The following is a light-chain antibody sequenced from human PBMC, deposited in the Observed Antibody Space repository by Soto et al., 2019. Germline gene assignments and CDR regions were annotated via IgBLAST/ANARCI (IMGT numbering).Light chain of an antibody. J-gene: IGKJ2*01. V-gene: IGKV1-39*01. CDR2: AAS. CDR3: QQSYSTPYT. Sequence: DIQMTQSPSSLSASVGDRVTITCRASQSISNYLNWYQQKPGKAPKLLIYAASSLQSGVPSRFSGSGSGTDFTLTISSLQPEDSATYYCQQSYSTPYTLGQGTKLEIK. CDR1: QSISNY.